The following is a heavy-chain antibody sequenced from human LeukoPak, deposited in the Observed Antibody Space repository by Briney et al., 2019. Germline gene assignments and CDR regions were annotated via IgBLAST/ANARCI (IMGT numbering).Heavy chain of an antibody. D-gene: IGHD1-1*01. CDR2: ISASGDST. CDR1: GFTFRSYA. Sequence: PGGSLRLSCAASGFTFRSYAMSWVRQAPGKGLEWVSIISASGDSTDYADSVRGRFTISRDNSKNTLYLQMNSLRAEDTAVYYCAKAFERRSVHNAPVTQTPADAFDIWGQGTMVTVSS. V-gene: IGHV3-23*01. J-gene: IGHJ3*02. CDR3: AKAFERRSVHNAPVTQTPADAFDI.